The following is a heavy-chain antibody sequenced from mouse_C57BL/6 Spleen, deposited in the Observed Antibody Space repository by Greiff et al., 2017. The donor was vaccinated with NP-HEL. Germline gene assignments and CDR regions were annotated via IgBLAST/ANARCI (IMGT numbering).Heavy chain of an antibody. V-gene: IGHV1-61*01. CDR2: IYPSDSET. CDR3: ARIAGTGGVFAY. CDR1: GYTFTSYW. Sequence: QVQLQQPGAELVRPGSSVKLSCKASGYTFTSYWMDWVKQRPGQGLEWIGNIYPSDSETHYNQKFKDKATLTVDKSSSTAYMQLSSLTSEDSAVYYCARIAGTGGVFAYWGQGTLVTVSA. J-gene: IGHJ3*01. D-gene: IGHD4-1*01.